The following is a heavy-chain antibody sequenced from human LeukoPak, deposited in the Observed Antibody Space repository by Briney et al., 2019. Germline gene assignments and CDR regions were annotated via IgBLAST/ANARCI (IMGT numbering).Heavy chain of an antibody. J-gene: IGHJ4*02. CDR3: ARRAGSGRTNDY. Sequence: SETLSLTCAVYGGSFSGYYWSWIRQPPGKGLEWIGEINHSGSTNYNPSLKSRVTISVDTSKNQFSLKLSSVTAADTAVYYCARRAGSGRTNDYWGQGTLVTVSS. V-gene: IGHV4-34*01. D-gene: IGHD6-19*01. CDR2: INHSGST. CDR1: GGSFSGYY.